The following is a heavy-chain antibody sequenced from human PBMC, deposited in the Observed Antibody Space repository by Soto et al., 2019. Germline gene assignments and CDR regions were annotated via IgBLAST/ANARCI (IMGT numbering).Heavy chain of an antibody. J-gene: IGHJ6*04. V-gene: IGHV3-48*02. CDR1: GFSFSTYS. Sequence: EVQLVESGGGLVQPGGSLRLSCAASGFSFSTYSMNWVRQAPGKGLEWVSYISSRSYTIYYVDSVKGRFTISRDNAKNSFYLKMNRLRDEDRAVFYWARGGGSWKKGRDVGAKGPT. D-gene: IGHD6-13*01. CDR2: ISSRSYTI. CDR3: ARGGGSWKKGRDV.